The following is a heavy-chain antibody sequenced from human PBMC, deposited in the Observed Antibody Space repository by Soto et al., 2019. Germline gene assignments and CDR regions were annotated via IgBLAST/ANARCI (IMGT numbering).Heavy chain of an antibody. J-gene: IGHJ4*02. CDR3: ARGERYYYDSSGYFGFDY. CDR2: IIPIFGTA. V-gene: IGHV1-69*13. D-gene: IGHD3-22*01. Sequence: ASVKVSCKASGGTFSSYAISWVRQAPGQGLEWMGWIIPIFGTANYAQKFQGRVTITGDESASSAYMELSSLRSEDTAVYYCARGERYYYDSSGYFGFDYWGQGTLVTVSS. CDR1: GGTFSSYA.